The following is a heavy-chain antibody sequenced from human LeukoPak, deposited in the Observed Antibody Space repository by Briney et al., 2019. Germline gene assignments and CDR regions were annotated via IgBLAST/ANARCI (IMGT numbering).Heavy chain of an antibody. CDR1: GFTFSSYS. CDR3: ARSQWPKGDYYYYYMDV. J-gene: IGHJ6*03. V-gene: IGHV3-21*01. CDR2: ISSSSSYI. Sequence: GGSLRLSCAASGFTFSSYSMNWVRQAPGKGQEWVSSISSSSSYIYYADSVKGRFTISRDNAKNSLYLQMNSLRAEDTAVYYCARSQWPKGDYYYYYMDVWGKGTTVTVSS. D-gene: IGHD6-19*01.